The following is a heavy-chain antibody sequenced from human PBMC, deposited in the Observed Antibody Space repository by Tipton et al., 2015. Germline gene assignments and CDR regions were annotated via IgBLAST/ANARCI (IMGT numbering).Heavy chain of an antibody. CDR3: AREVWYNDSTGYDY. CDR2: IHHGGTT. CDR1: GDSISSSSW. D-gene: IGHD3-22*01. V-gene: IGHV4-4*02. Sequence: SLRLSCTVSGDSISSSSWWTWVRQPPGKGLEWIGEIHHGGTTNYNPSLKSRVTMSVDTSKNQFSLQLSSVTAADTAVYYCAREVWYNDSTGYDYWGQGSLVTVSS. J-gene: IGHJ4*02.